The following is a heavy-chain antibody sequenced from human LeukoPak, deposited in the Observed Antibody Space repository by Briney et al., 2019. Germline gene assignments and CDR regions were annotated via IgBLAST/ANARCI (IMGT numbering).Heavy chain of an antibody. CDR3: ARERWAGEYSSSSMRGNWFDP. CDR2: ISMSSSYI. J-gene: IGHJ5*02. CDR1: GFTFSSYS. Sequence: PGGSLRLSCAASGFTFSSYSMNWVRQAPGKGLEWVSSISMSSSYIYYADSVKGRFTISRDNAKNSLYLQMNSLRAEDTAVYYCARERWAGEYSSSSMRGNWFDPWGQGTLVTVSS. D-gene: IGHD6-6*01. V-gene: IGHV3-21*01.